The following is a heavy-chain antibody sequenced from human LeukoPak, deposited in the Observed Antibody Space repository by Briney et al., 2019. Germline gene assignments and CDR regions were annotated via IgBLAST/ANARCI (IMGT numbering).Heavy chain of an antibody. J-gene: IGHJ4*02. D-gene: IGHD5-24*01. CDR1: GFIVSTKY. V-gene: IGHV3-53*01. CDR2: IYAGGST. CDR3: AREFTRDGYNFDY. Sequence: HPGGSLRLSCAASGFIVSTKYMSWVRQAPGKGLEWVSVIYAGGSTFYADSVRGRFTISRDNSKNMLYLQMNSLRAEDTAVYYCAREFTRDGYNFDYWGQGTLVSVSS.